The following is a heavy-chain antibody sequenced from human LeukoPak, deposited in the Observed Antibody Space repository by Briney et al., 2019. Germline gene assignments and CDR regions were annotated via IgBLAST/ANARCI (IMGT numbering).Heavy chain of an antibody. CDR3: ARDRDYGDYNTQDLFVY. CDR1: GYSFTNFG. J-gene: IGHJ4*02. Sequence: ASVKVSCKASGYSFTNFGISWVRQAPGQGLEWMGWISAYNGNTNYAQRLQGRVTMTTDTSTSTAYMELRSLRSDDTAVYYCARDRDYGDYNTQDLFVYWGQGTLVTVSS. CDR2: ISAYNGNT. V-gene: IGHV1-18*01. D-gene: IGHD4-17*01.